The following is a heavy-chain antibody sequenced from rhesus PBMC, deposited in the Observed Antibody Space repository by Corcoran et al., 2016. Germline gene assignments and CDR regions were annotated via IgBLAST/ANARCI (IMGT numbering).Heavy chain of an antibody. Sequence: QVRLQESGPGLVKSSETLSLTCAVPGGYMSESSLWYLIRQPPGKVLECIGNISANSGTTYKPSLKIRVTISKDTSNNQFCLKVTSVTAADTAVYYCASPFERGRFEVWGAGVLVTVSS. CDR1: GGYMSESSL. CDR3: ASPFERGRFEV. J-gene: IGHJ5-1*01. D-gene: IGHD3-34*01. CDR2: ISANSGT. V-gene: IGHV4S9*01.